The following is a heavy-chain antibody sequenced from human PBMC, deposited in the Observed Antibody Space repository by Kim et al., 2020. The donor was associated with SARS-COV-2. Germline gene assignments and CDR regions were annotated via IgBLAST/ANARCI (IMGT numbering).Heavy chain of an antibody. Sequence: ASVKVSCKASGYTFTSYYMHWVRQAPGQGLEWMGIINPSGGSTSYAQKFQGRVTMTRDTSTSTVYMELSSLRSEDTAVYYCARGHDTAMVYYYYGMDVWGQGTTVTVSS. V-gene: IGHV1-46*01. CDR2: INPSGGST. D-gene: IGHD5-18*01. CDR1: GYTFTSYY. CDR3: ARGHDTAMVYYYYGMDV. J-gene: IGHJ6*02.